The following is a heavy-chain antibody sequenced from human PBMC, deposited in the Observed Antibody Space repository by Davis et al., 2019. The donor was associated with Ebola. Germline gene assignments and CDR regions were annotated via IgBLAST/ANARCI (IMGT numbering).Heavy chain of an antibody. Sequence: GESLKISCAASGLTFSSYSMKWVRQAPGKGLEWVSYISSSSSTIYYADSVKGRFTISRDNAKNSLYLQMNSLRDEDTAVYYCAKGTTVTTRGWFDPWGQGTLVTVSS. CDR2: ISSSSSTI. J-gene: IGHJ5*02. CDR1: GLTFSSYS. CDR3: AKGTTVTTRGWFDP. D-gene: IGHD4-17*01. V-gene: IGHV3-48*02.